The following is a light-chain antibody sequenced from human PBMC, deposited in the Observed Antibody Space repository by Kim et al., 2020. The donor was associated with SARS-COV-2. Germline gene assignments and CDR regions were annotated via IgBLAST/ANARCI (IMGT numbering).Light chain of an antibody. Sequence: HSITISCTGTSSDVGGYNYVSWYQQHPGKAPKLMIYDVSKRPSGVSNRFSGSKSGNTASLTISGLQAEDEADYYCSSYTSSSSVVFGGGTQLTVL. CDR2: DVS. J-gene: IGLJ2*01. V-gene: IGLV2-14*04. CDR1: SSDVGGYNY. CDR3: SSYTSSSSVV.